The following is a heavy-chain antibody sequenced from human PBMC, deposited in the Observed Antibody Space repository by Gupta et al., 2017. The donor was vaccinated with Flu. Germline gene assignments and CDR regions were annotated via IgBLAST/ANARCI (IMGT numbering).Heavy chain of an antibody. V-gene: IGHV3-9*01. Sequence: EVQLVESGGGLAQPGRSLRISCAASGFKFDDYAMHWVRQAPGKGLDWVSGISWRSGSLGYADSVKGRFTISRDNAENSLYLQMNSLRGEDTALYYCVKDNGVPVTGGPAAYFDHWGQGTQVTVSS. CDR2: ISWRSGSL. D-gene: IGHD2-21*02. CDR1: GFKFDDYA. CDR3: VKDNGVPVTGGPAAYFDH. J-gene: IGHJ4*02.